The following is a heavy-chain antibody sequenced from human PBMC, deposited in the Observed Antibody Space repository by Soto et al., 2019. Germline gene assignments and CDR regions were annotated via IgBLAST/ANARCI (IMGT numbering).Heavy chain of an antibody. CDR2: ISYDGSIK. CDR3: AKDSSVAALG. J-gene: IGHJ4*02. Sequence: QVQLVESGGGVVQPGGSLRLSCGASGFTFSSHGMHWVRQAPGKGLEWVAVISYDGSIKNYADSVKGRFTISRDNSKNTLYLQVNSLRTEDTAVYYCAKDSSVAALGWGQGTLVTVSS. D-gene: IGHD6-6*01. CDR1: GFTFSSHG. V-gene: IGHV3-30*18.